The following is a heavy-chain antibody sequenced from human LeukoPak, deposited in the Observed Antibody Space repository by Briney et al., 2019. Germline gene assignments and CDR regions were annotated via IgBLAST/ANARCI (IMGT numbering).Heavy chain of an antibody. Sequence: GGSLRLSCAASGFTFSSYSMNWVRQAPGKGLEWVSSISSGSSYIYYADSVKGRFTISRDNAKNSLYLQMNSLRAEDTAVYYCARDPKRSKSDAFDIWGQGTMVTVSS. CDR3: ARDPKRSKSDAFDI. CDR2: ISSGSSYI. V-gene: IGHV3-21*01. CDR1: GFTFSSYS. J-gene: IGHJ3*02.